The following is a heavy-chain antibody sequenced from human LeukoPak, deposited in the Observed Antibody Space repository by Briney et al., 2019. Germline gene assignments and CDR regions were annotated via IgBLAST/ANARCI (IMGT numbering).Heavy chain of an antibody. Sequence: GGSLRLSCAASGFTFSNAWMSWVRQAPGKGLEWVGRIKSKTDGGTTDYAAPVKGRFSISRDDSKNTLYLQMNSLKTEDTAVYYCTTNLYCSSTSCYFDYWGQGTLVTVSS. J-gene: IGHJ4*02. D-gene: IGHD2-2*01. CDR2: IKSKTDGGTT. V-gene: IGHV3-15*01. CDR3: TTNLYCSSTSCYFDY. CDR1: GFTFSNAW.